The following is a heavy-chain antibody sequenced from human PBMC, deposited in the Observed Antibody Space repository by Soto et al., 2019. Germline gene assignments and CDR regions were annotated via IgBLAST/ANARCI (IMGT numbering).Heavy chain of an antibody. CDR2: IYYSGST. J-gene: IGHJ4*02. Sequence: SETLSLTCTVSGGSVSSGSYYWSWIRPPPGKGLEWIGYIYYSGSTNYNPSLKSRVTISVDTSKNQFSLKLSSVTAADTAVYYCARAPFGRDYYFDYWGQGTLVTVS. D-gene: IGHD3-10*01. CDR1: GGSVSSGSYY. V-gene: IGHV4-61*01. CDR3: ARAPFGRDYYFDY.